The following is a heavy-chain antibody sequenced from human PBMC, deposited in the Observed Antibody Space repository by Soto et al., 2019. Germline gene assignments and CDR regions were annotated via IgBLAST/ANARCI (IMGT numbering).Heavy chain of an antibody. D-gene: IGHD6-19*01. Sequence: SETLSLTSTVSGGSISSYYWSWIRQPAGKGLEWIWRIYTSGSTNYNPALKSRVTMSVDTSKNQFSLKLSSVTAADTAVYYCARGKEQWLVSDAFHXWGQGTMFTVS. V-gene: IGHV4-4*07. CDR3: ARGKEQWLVSDAFHX. CDR1: GGSISSYY. CDR2: IYTSGST. J-gene: IGHJ3*02.